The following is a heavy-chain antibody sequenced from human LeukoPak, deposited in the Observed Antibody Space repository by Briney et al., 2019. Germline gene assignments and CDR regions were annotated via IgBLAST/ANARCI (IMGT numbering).Heavy chain of an antibody. Sequence: GESLKISCEGSGYSFISHWIAWVRQKPGKGLEWMGVIYPGDSDTRYSRSFQGQVTISADKSSRTAYLQWRSLNASDTAIYYFAGTQVSGGAHSGSYGYWGQGTLVTVSS. CDR1: GYSFISHW. V-gene: IGHV5-51*01. CDR3: AGTQVSGGAHSGSYGY. CDR2: IYPGDSDT. D-gene: IGHD3-10*01. J-gene: IGHJ4*02.